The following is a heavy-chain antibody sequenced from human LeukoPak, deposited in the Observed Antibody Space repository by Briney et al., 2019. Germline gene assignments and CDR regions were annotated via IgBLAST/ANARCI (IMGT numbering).Heavy chain of an antibody. CDR1: GFTFSSYA. V-gene: IGHV3-23*01. CDR3: AKGRQQLTYHYYYMDV. D-gene: IGHD6-13*01. Sequence: GSLRLSCAASGFTFSSYAMSWVRQAPGKGLEWVSGISGSGGSTYYADSVKGRFTISRDNSKNTLYLQMNSLRDEDTAVYYCAKGRQQLTYHYYYMDVWGKGTTVTVSS. J-gene: IGHJ6*03. CDR2: ISGSGGST.